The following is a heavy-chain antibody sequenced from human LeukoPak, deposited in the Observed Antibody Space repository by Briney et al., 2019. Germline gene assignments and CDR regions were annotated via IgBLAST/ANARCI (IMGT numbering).Heavy chain of an antibody. J-gene: IGHJ4*02. D-gene: IGHD6-25*01. CDR1: GSRFTSYW. CDR2: IYPADSDI. V-gene: IGHV5-51*01. Sequence: GESLKISCKGSGSRFTSYWIGWVRQIPGKGLEWMAIIYPADSDIRYSPSFQGQVTISADKSISTAYLQWSSLKASDTAMYYCARSLTAAAGDYWGQGTLVTVSS. CDR3: ARSLTAAAGDY.